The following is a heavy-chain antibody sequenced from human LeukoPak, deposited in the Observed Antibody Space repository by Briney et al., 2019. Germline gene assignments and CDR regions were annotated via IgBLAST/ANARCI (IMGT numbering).Heavy chain of an antibody. CDR2: ISSSSSYI. Sequence: PGGSLRLSCAASGFTFSSYSMNWVRQAPGKGLEWVSSISSSSSYIYYADSVKGRFTISRDNAKNSLYLQMNSLRAEDTAVYYCARGELSPYYYYYGMDVWGQGTTVTVSS. CDR3: ARGELSPYYYYYGMDV. CDR1: GFTFSSYS. D-gene: IGHD3-16*02. V-gene: IGHV3-21*04. J-gene: IGHJ6*02.